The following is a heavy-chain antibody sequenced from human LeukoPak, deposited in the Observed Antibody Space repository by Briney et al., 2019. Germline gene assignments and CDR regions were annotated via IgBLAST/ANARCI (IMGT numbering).Heavy chain of an antibody. CDR1: GFTFDDYA. CDR2: ISWNSGSM. J-gene: IGHJ4*02. V-gene: IGHV3-9*01. CDR3: AGRNYDSSGLLFDY. D-gene: IGHD3-22*01. Sequence: GRSLRLSCAASGFTFDDYAMPWVRQAPGKGLEWVSGISWNSGSMGYADSVKGRFTISRDNAKNSLYLQMNSLRAEDTALYYCAGRNYDSSGLLFDYWGQGTLVTVSS.